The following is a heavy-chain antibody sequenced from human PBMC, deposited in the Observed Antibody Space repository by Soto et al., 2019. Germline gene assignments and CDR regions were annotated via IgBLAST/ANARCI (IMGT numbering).Heavy chain of an antibody. CDR1: GFTFSTYA. CDR2: IGASGYFT. D-gene: IGHD3-10*01. J-gene: IGHJ4*02. Sequence: PGGSLRLSCAASGFTFSTYALSWVRQAPGKGLEWVATIGASGYFTYYADSVKGRFTISRDYSQNTLYLQMHSLRAEDTAVYYCARETYYYGSGSSYRLDYWGQGTLVTVSS. V-gene: IGHV3-23*01. CDR3: ARETYYYGSGSSYRLDY.